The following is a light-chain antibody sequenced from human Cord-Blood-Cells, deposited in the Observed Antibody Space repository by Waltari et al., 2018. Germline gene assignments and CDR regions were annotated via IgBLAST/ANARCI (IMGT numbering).Light chain of an antibody. CDR3: AAWDDSLSGWV. J-gene: IGLJ3*02. CDR2: RNK. Sequence: QSVLTQPPSASGTPGQRVTISCSGRSSNIGSNYVYWYQQLPGTAPKLLIYRNKPRPSGVPDRLSGSKSGTSASLAISGLRSEDEADYYCAAWDDSLSGWVFGGGTKLTVL. V-gene: IGLV1-47*01. CDR1: SSNIGSNY.